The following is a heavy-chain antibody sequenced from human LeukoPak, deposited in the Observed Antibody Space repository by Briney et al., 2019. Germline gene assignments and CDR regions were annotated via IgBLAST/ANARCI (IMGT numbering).Heavy chain of an antibody. D-gene: IGHD2-21*01. V-gene: IGHV4-34*01. Sequence: SETLSLTCGVFDGSFSDYYWSWIRQPPGKGLQWIGEINHGGTTKYNPSLESRVTISLDTSANQFSLKLGSVTAADTAVYYCARGRIVVSAWAKNWFDPWGQGTQVTVSS. J-gene: IGHJ5*02. CDR1: DGSFSDYY. CDR2: INHGGTT. CDR3: ARGRIVVSAWAKNWFDP.